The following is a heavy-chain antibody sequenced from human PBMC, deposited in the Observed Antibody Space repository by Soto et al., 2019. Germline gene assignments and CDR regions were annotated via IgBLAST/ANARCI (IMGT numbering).Heavy chain of an antibody. J-gene: IGHJ6*02. CDR3: AKDLLGAGRAYGMDV. CDR2: ISYDGSNK. CDR1: GFTFSSYG. D-gene: IGHD3-16*01. Sequence: QVQLVESGGGVVQPGRSLRLSCAASGFTFSSYGMHWVRQAPSKGLEWVAVISYDGSNKYYADSVKGRFTISRDNSKNTLYLQMNSLRAEDTAVYYCAKDLLGAGRAYGMDVWGQGTTVTVSS. V-gene: IGHV3-30*18.